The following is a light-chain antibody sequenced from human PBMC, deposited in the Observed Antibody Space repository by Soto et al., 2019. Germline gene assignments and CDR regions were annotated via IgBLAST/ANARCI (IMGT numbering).Light chain of an antibody. Sequence: AILMTQSPSSLSASTGDRVTITCRASQGISSYLAWYQQKPGEAPKLLIYAASTLQSGVPSRFSGSGSGTNFTLTLSCLQSEDFATYYCQQYYSYSTLSTFGQGTKVDI. CDR3: QQYYSYSTLST. J-gene: IGKJ1*01. CDR1: QGISSY. CDR2: AAS. V-gene: IGKV1-8*01.